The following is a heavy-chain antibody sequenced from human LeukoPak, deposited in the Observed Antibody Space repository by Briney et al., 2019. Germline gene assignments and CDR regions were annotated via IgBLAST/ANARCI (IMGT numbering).Heavy chain of an antibody. D-gene: IGHD3-10*01. J-gene: IGHJ4*02. CDR3: ARDTYGSGSHLDY. CDR2: VYSDGST. CDR1: GGSISRYY. V-gene: IGHV4-4*07. Sequence: SETLSLTCTVSGGSISRYYWTWIRQPAGKGLEWIGRVYSDGSTNFNPSLKSRVTMSVDTSKNQFSLKLTSVTAADTAMYYCARDTYGSGSHLDYWGQGTLVTVSS.